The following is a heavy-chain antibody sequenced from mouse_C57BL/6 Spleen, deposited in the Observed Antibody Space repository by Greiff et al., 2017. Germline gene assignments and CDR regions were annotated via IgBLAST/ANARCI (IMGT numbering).Heavy chain of an antibody. J-gene: IGHJ2*01. CDR1: GFSFNTYA. V-gene: IGHV10-1*01. CDR3: VRGGNFDY. Sequence: DVKLVESGGGLVQPKGSLKLSCAASGFSFNTYAMTWVRQAPGKGLEWVARIRSKSNNYATYYADSVKDRFTISRDDSESMLYLQMNNLKTEDTAMYYCVRGGNFDYCGQGTTLTVSS. CDR2: IRSKSNNYAT.